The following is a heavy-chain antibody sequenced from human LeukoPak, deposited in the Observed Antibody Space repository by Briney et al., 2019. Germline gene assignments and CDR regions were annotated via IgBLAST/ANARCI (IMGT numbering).Heavy chain of an antibody. J-gene: IGHJ6*03. CDR2: INPIRGDT. Sequence: ASVKLSCKASGNTVNNNYMHWVRQAPGQGLEWMGIINPIRGDTIYAQKFQGRVTITADESTSTAYMELSSLRSEDTAVYYCARGSGAAPSFLDYYYYYMDVWGKGTTVTVSS. V-gene: IGHV1-46*02. D-gene: IGHD3-10*01. CDR3: ARGSGAAPSFLDYYYYYMDV. CDR1: GNTVNNNY.